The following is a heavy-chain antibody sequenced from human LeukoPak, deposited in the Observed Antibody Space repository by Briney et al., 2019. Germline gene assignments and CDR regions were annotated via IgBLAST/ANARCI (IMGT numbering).Heavy chain of an antibody. CDR2: ISDSGTT. CDR3: ARSNYYGSGRYLVGVGIYYFDY. V-gene: IGHV4-59*08. Sequence: SETLSLTCTVSGGSMSSYYWSWIRQSPGKGLEWVGYISDSGTTNYNPSLKSRVTISLGTSKNQFSLKLRSVTAADTAVYYCARSNYYGSGRYLVGVGIYYFDYWGQGTLVTVSS. D-gene: IGHD3-10*01. J-gene: IGHJ4*02. CDR1: GGSMSSYY.